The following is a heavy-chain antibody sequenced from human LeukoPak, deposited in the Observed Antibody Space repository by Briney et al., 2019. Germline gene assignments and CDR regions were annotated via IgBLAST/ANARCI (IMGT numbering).Heavy chain of an antibody. CDR1: GYTFTGYY. CDR3: ARDVQTNYYDSSGHLDY. CDR2: INPNSGGT. J-gene: IGHJ4*02. Sequence: GASVKVSFKASGYTFTGYYMHWVRQAAGQGLEWMGRINPNSGGTNYAQKFQGRVTMTRDTSISTAYMELSRLRSDDTAVYYYARDVQTNYYDSSGHLDYWGQGTLVTVSS. D-gene: IGHD3-22*01. V-gene: IGHV1-2*06.